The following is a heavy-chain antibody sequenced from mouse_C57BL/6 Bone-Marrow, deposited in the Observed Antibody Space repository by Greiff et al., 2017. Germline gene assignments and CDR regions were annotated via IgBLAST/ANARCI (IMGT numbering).Heavy chain of an antibody. CDR1: GYTFTSYW. CDR3: ARAGQLRLPFAY. D-gene: IGHD3-2*02. V-gene: IGHV1-64*01. CDR2: ISPGSGGT. Sequence: QVQLQQPGAELVKPGASVKLSCKASGYTFTSYWMHWVKQRPGQGLEWIGVISPGSGGTNYNEKFKGKATLTADKSSRTAYMQLSSLTSEDSAVYFCARAGQLRLPFAYWGQGTLVTVSA. J-gene: IGHJ3*01.